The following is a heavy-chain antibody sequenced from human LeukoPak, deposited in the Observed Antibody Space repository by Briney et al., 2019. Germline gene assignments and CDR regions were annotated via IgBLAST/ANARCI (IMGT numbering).Heavy chain of an antibody. J-gene: IGHJ5*02. Sequence: SETLSLTCTVSGGSISSSSYYWGWIRQPPGKGLEWIGSIYYSGSTYYDPSLKSRVTISVDTSKNQFSLKLSSVTAADTAVYYCARSSYYDFWSGYSNWFDPWGQGTLVTVSS. V-gene: IGHV4-39*01. CDR3: ARSSYYDFWSGYSNWFDP. CDR2: IYYSGST. D-gene: IGHD3-3*01. CDR1: GGSISSSSYY.